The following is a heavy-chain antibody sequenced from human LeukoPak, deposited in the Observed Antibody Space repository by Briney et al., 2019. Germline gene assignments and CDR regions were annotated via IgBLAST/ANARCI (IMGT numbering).Heavy chain of an antibody. V-gene: IGHV3-21*01. J-gene: IGHJ5*02. Sequence: GGSLRLSCAASGSTFSSYSMNWVRQAPGKGLEWVSSISSSSSYIYYADSVKGRFTISRDNAKNSLYLQMNSLRAEDTAVYYCARDRRGDYYDSSGRRDNWFDPWGQGTLVTVSS. CDR3: ARDRRGDYYDSSGRRDNWFDP. D-gene: IGHD3-22*01. CDR2: ISSSSSYI. CDR1: GSTFSSYS.